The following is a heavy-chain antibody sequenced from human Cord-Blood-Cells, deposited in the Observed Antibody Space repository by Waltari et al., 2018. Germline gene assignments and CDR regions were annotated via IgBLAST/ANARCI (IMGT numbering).Heavy chain of an antibody. CDR3: AREGWYGGDY. CDR2: IWSDGSNK. CDR1: GFTFSSYG. J-gene: IGHJ4*02. V-gene: IGHV3-33*01. Sequence: QVQLVESGGGVVQPGRSLRLSCAASGFTFSSYGMHWVRQAPGKGLEWVGVIWSDGSNKYYADSVKGRFTISRDNSKNTLYLQMNSLRAEDTAVYYCAREGWYGGDYWGQGTLVTVSS. D-gene: IGHD2-15*01.